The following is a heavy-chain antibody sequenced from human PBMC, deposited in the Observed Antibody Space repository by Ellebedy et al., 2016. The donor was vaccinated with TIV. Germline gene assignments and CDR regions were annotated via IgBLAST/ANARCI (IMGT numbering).Heavy chain of an antibody. J-gene: IGHJ5*02. CDR2: IYQDGSEI. D-gene: IGHD4-17*01. V-gene: IGHV3-7*01. CDR3: ARRGSYGDYAVQINSWLDP. CDR1: GFSFRSYW. Sequence: PGGSLRLSCAASGFSFRSYWMTWVRQAPGKGLEWVANIYQDGSEIYYLDSVKGRFTVSSDNAKNSLYPQMNSLRAEGTAVYFCARRGSYGDYAVQINSWLDPWGQGTLVAVSP.